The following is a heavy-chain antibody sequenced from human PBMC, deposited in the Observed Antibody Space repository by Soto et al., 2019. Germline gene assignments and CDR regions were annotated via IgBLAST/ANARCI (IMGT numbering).Heavy chain of an antibody. Sequence: GGSLRLSCAASGFTFSSYGMHWARQAPGKGLEWVAVISYDGSNKYYADSVKGQFTISRDNSKNTLYLQMNSLRAEDTAVYYCAKNYYDSSGYYPGYYGMDVWGQGTTVTVSS. CDR3: AKNYYDSSGYYPGYYGMDV. V-gene: IGHV3-30*18. CDR2: ISYDGSNK. D-gene: IGHD3-22*01. CDR1: GFTFSSYG. J-gene: IGHJ6*02.